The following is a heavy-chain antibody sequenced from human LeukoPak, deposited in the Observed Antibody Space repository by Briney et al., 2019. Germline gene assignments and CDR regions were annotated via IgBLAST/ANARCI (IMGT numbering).Heavy chain of an antibody. D-gene: IGHD1-26*01. CDR3: VRKIGSPPSPGHFDY. V-gene: IGHV3-30*03. CDR1: GFTFSSYG. J-gene: IGHJ4*02. CDR2: ISYDGNNR. Sequence: GGSLRLSCAASGFTFSSYGMHWVRQAPGKGLEWVTFISYDGNNRKYADSVAGRFTISRDNSKDTLYLEMNSVRPEDTALYYCVRKIGSPPSPGHFDYWGQGTLVTVSS.